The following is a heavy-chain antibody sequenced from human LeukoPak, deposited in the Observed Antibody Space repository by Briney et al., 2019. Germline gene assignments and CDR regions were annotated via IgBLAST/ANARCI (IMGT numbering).Heavy chain of an antibody. Sequence: GASVKVSCKASGYTFTSYGISWVRQAPGQGLEWMGWISAYNGNTNYAQKLQGRVTMTTDTSTSTAYMELRSLRSDDTAVYYCARDPDYGGNSGNAFDIWGQGTMVTVSS. CDR3: ARDPDYGGNSGNAFDI. J-gene: IGHJ3*02. V-gene: IGHV1-18*01. CDR1: GYTFTSYG. D-gene: IGHD4-23*01. CDR2: ISAYNGNT.